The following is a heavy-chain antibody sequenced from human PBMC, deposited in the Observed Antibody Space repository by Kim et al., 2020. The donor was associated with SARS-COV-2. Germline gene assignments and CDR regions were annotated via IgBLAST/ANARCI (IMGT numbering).Heavy chain of an antibody. V-gene: IGHV4-59*13. CDR2: IYYSGST. CDR1: GGFISSYY. J-gene: IGHJ2*01. Sequence: SETLSLTCTVSGGFISSYYWSWIRQPPGKGLEWIGYIYYSGSTNYNPSLKSRVTISVDTSKNQFSLKLSSVTAADTAVYYCAREEGLILTGYSSTHYWY. CDR3: AREEGLILTGYSSTHYWY. D-gene: IGHD3-9*01.